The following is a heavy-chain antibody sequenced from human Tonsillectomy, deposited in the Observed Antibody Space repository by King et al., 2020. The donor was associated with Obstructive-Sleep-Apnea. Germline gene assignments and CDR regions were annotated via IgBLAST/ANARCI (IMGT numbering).Heavy chain of an antibody. CDR2: ISRSSSTI. CDR1: GFTFSSYS. V-gene: IGHV3-48*04. Sequence: QLVQSGGGLVQPGGSLRLSCAASGFTFSSYSMNWVRQAPGKGLVWVSYISRSSSTIYYADPVRGRFTIPRDNAKNSLYLQMNSLRAEDTAVYYCARELPSMVRFDYWGQGTLVTVSS. CDR3: ARELPSMVRFDY. J-gene: IGHJ4*02. D-gene: IGHD5-18*01.